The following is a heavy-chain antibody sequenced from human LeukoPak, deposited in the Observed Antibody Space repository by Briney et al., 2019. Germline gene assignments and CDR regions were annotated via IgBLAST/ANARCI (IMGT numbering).Heavy chain of an antibody. V-gene: IGHV3-30*18. CDR3: AKDQSAVPALCIDV. CDR1: GFTFSSYG. J-gene: IGHJ6*02. D-gene: IGHD2-2*01. CDR2: ISYDGSNK. Sequence: GGSLRLSCAASGFTFSSYGMHWVRQAPGKGLEWVAVISYDGSNKYYADSVKGRFTISRDNSKNTLYLQMNSLRAEDTAVYYCAKDQSAVPALCIDVWGQGTTVTVSS.